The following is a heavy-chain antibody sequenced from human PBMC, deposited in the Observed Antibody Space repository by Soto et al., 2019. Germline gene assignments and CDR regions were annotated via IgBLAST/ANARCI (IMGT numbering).Heavy chain of an antibody. J-gene: IGHJ4*02. CDR3: ARGDRSPNY. Sequence: GASVKVSYKASGYPFITYSITWVRQAPGQGLEWMGSISAYNGDTNYAQKLQGRVTMTTDTSTSTAYMELTNLISDDTALYYCARGDRSPNYWGQGTLVTVSS. CDR1: GYPFITYS. D-gene: IGHD1-26*01. CDR2: ISAYNGDT. V-gene: IGHV1-18*01.